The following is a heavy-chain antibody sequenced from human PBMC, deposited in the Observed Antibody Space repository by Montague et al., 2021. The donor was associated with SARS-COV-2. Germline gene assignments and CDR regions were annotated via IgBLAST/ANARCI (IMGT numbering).Heavy chain of an antibody. V-gene: IGHV4-61*01. J-gene: IGHJ2*01. Sequence: SETLSLTCIVSGGSVSSGSYYWSWIRQPPGKGLERIGYIYYSGSTNYNPSLKSRVTISVDTSKNQISLNLASVTAADTAVYYCAREFEGYFDLWGRGTLVMVSS. CDR1: GGSVSSGSYY. D-gene: IGHD3-10*01. CDR2: IYYSGST. CDR3: AREFEGYFDL.